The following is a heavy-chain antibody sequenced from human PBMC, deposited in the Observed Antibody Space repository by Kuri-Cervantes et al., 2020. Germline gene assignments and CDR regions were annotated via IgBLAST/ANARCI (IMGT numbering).Heavy chain of an antibody. CDR2: IHYSGST. Sequence: GSLRLSCTVSGGSISTYYWNWIRQPPGKGLEWVGYIHYSGSTYYNPSLKSRVTISVDTSKNQFSLKLSSVTAADTAVYYCARRAHYYDSSGYYLSWFDPWGQGTLVTVSS. J-gene: IGHJ5*02. V-gene: IGHV4-59*04. D-gene: IGHD3-22*01. CDR1: GGSISTYY. CDR3: ARRAHYYDSSGYYLSWFDP.